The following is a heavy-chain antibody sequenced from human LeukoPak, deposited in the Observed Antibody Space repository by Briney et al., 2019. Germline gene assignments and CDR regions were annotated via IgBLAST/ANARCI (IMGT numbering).Heavy chain of an antibody. J-gene: IGHJ5*02. CDR2: INPSGDFR. V-gene: IGHV1-46*01. Sequence: ASVKVSCKASGYTFGTHWMHWVRQAPGQGLEWMGIINPSGDFRSYAQKFKGRVTVTRDMSTRTVYMELSDLRPDDTAVYYCASDFSGEWDHVTGWWLDPWGQGTLVIVSS. D-gene: IGHD3-16*01. CDR3: ASDFSGEWDHVTGWWLDP. CDR1: GYTFGTHW.